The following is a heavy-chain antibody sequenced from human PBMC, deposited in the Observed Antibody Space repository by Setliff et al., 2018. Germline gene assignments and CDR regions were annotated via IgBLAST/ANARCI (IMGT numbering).Heavy chain of an antibody. CDR3: ARGGDSGSYFLANHDAFDI. D-gene: IGHD1-26*01. CDR1: GGSISSSSYY. CDR2: IHYSGST. J-gene: IGHJ3*02. V-gene: IGHV4-39*07. Sequence: SETLSLTCTVSGGSISSSSYYWGWIRQPPGKGLEWIGSIHYSGSTYYNPSLKSRVTILIDTSKNQFSLKLSSVTAADTAVYYCARGGDSGSYFLANHDAFDIWGQGTMVTVSS.